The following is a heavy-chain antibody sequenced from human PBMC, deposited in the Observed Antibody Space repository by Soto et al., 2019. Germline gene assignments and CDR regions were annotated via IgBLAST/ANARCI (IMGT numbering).Heavy chain of an antibody. CDR1: GFTFSSYG. J-gene: IGHJ4*02. D-gene: IGHD3-10*01. CDR3: ARDAGGVLLWFGELSY. V-gene: IGHV3-33*01. Sequence: QVQLVESGGGVVQPGRSLRLSCAASGFTFSSYGMLWVRQAPGKGLEWVAVIWYDGSNKYYADSVKGRFTISRDNSKNTLYLQMNSLRAEDTAVYYCARDAGGVLLWFGELSYWGQGTLVTVSS. CDR2: IWYDGSNK.